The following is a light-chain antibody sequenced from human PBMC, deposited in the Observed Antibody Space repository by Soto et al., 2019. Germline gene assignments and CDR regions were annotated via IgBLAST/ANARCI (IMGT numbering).Light chain of an antibody. V-gene: IGLV1-40*01. Sequence: QAVVTQPPSVSGAPGQRVTISCTGSSSNIGARFDVHWYQQLPREAPKILIYNNNNRPSGVPDRCSVSRSATSASLAITGLQAADEADYYCQSYDSSLRRYVFGTGTKVTVL. J-gene: IGLJ1*01. CDR1: SSNIGARFD. CDR3: QSYDSSLRRYV. CDR2: NNN.